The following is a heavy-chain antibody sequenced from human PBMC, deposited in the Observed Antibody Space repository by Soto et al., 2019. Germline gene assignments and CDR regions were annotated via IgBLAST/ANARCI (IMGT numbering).Heavy chain of an antibody. CDR2: IYYSGST. D-gene: IGHD6-13*01. V-gene: IGHV4-39*01. CDR3: ASRRYSSSPFDP. Sequence: SETLSLTCTVSGDSISSSSYYWGWIRQPPGKGLEWIGSIYYSGSTYYSPSLKSRVTISVDTSKNQLSLKLSSVTAADTAVYYCASRRYSSSPFDPWGQGTLVTVSS. J-gene: IGHJ5*02. CDR1: GDSISSSSYY.